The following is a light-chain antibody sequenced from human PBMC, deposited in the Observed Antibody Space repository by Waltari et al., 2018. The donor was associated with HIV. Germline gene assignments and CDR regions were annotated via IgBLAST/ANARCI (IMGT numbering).Light chain of an antibody. CDR2: KAS. J-gene: IGKJ1*01. Sequence: DTQMTQSPSPLPASIGDSITIACRASKSVDNWLAWYQQKPGKAPKLLIYKASALVSGGPARFSGGGSGSEFTLTVNNLQPDDFATYHCQQYSGYPWTFGQGTKVEIK. CDR1: KSVDNW. V-gene: IGKV1-5*03. CDR3: QQYSGYPWT.